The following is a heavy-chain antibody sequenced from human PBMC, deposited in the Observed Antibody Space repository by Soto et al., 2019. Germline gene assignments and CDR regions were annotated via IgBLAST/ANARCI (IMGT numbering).Heavy chain of an antibody. Sequence: SETLSLTCTVSGGSISSYYWSWIRQPPGKGLEWIGYIYYSGSTNYNPSLKSRVTISVDTSKNQFSLKLSSVTAADTAVYYCARYYPYGDTNWFDPWGQGTLVTVSS. V-gene: IGHV4-59*08. CDR2: IYYSGST. J-gene: IGHJ5*02. D-gene: IGHD4-17*01. CDR3: ARYYPYGDTNWFDP. CDR1: GGSISSYY.